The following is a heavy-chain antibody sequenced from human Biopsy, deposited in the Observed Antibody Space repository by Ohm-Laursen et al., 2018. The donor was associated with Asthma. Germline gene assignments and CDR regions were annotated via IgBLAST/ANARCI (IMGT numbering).Heavy chain of an antibody. CDR3: ARGQKSAGDRWFDP. V-gene: IGHV1-2*06. D-gene: IGHD6-13*01. CDR1: GGTFSSDA. Sequence: SVKVSCKASGGTFSSDAIGWVRQAPGQGLEWMGRINPNSGGTNYAQKFQGRVTMTSDTSISTAYMEVSRLRSDDTAVCYCARGQKSAGDRWFDPWGQGTLVTVSS. CDR2: INPNSGGT. J-gene: IGHJ5*02.